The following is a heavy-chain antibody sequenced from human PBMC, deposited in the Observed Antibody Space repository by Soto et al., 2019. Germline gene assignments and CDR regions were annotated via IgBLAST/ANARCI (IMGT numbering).Heavy chain of an antibody. CDR2: IYYSGST. CDR1: GGSISSYY. CDR3: ARDNGYSYGYTLDH. Sequence: SETLSLTCTVSGGSISSYYWSWIRQPPGKGLEWIGYIYYSGSTNYNPSLKSRFTISVDTSKNQFSLKLSSVTAADTAVYYCARDNGYSYGYTLDHWGQGTLVTVSS. J-gene: IGHJ4*02. V-gene: IGHV4-59*01. D-gene: IGHD5-18*01.